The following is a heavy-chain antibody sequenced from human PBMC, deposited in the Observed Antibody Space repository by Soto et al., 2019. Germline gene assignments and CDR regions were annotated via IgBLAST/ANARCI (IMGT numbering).Heavy chain of an antibody. Sequence: SVKVSCKASGGTFSSYAISWGRQAPGQGLEWMGGIIPIFGTANYAQKFQGRVTITADESTSTAYMELSSLRSEDTAVYYCARDQIAYDSSGYGAFDIWGQGTMVTVSS. J-gene: IGHJ3*02. CDR1: GGTFSSYA. CDR2: IIPIFGTA. V-gene: IGHV1-69*13. D-gene: IGHD3-22*01. CDR3: ARDQIAYDSSGYGAFDI.